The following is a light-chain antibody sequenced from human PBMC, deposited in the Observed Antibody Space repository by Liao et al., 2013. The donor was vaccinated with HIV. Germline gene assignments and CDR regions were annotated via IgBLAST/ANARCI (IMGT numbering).Light chain of an antibody. V-gene: IGLV3-21*04. CDR1: NIGSKS. CDR2: YDS. J-gene: IGLJ2*01. Sequence: SFVLTQPPSVSVAPRQTATITCGGDNIGSKSVHWYQQKPGQAPVLVIYYDSDRPSGIPERFSGSNSGNTATLTISRVEAGDEADYYCQVWASSSDHVVFGGGTRLTVL. CDR3: QVWASSSDHVV.